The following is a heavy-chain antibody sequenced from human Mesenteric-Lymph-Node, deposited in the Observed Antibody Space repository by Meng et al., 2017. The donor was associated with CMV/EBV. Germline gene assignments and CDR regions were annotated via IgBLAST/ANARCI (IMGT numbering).Heavy chain of an antibody. CDR2: IFSVGSP. CDR1: GASIGLYY. Sequence: ETLSLTCTVSGASIGLYYWSWIRQPPGKGLEWIGYIFSVGSPSYNPSLKSRVTMSLDTSKNQFSLTLSSVTAADTAVYYCARDRRRGYAISYEGAFDIWGPGTTVTVSS. D-gene: IGHD3-3*01. CDR3: ARDRRRGYAISYEGAFDI. J-gene: IGHJ3*02. V-gene: IGHV4-59*01.